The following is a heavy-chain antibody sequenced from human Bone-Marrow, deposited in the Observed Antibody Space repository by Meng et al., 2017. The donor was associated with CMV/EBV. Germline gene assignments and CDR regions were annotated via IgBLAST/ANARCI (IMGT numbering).Heavy chain of an antibody. D-gene: IGHD1-26*01. Sequence: GESLKISCAASGFTFSSYWMSWVRQAPGKGLVWVSRINSDGSSTSYADSVKGRFTISRDNAKNTLYLQMNGLRAEDTAVYYCAREATSWSYYGNYYYYGMDVWGQGTTVTVSS. CDR3: AREATSWSYYGNYYYYGMDV. V-gene: IGHV3-74*01. CDR1: GFTFSSYW. J-gene: IGHJ6*02. CDR2: INSDGSST.